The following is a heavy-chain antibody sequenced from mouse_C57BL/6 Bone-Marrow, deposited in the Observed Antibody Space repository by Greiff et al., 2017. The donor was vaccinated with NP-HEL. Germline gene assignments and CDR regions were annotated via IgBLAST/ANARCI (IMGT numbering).Heavy chain of an antibody. CDR1: GYTFTSYW. CDR3: ARRGLSGSTPFAY. Sequence: QVQLQQPGAELVKPGASVKLSCKASGYTFTSYWMQWVKQRPGQGLEWIGEIDPSDSYTNYNQKFKGQATLTVDTSSSTAYMQLSSLTSEDSAVYYCARRGLSGSTPFAYWGQGTLVTVSA. D-gene: IGHD1-1*01. V-gene: IGHV1-50*01. CDR2: IDPSDSYT. J-gene: IGHJ3*01.